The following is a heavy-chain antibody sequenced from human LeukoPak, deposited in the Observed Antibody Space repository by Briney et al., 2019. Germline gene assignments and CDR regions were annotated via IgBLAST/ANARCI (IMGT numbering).Heavy chain of an antibody. Sequence: GGSLRLSCAASGFTFRSYWMSWVRQAPGKGLEWVANLNRDGSEKYYVDSVKGRFTISRDNAKKSLYLQMNSLRAEDTAVYYCGRDGGPVDYWGQGTLVTVSS. CDR2: LNRDGSEK. D-gene: IGHD3-16*01. J-gene: IGHJ4*02. CDR1: GFTFRSYW. CDR3: GRDGGPVDY. V-gene: IGHV3-7*01.